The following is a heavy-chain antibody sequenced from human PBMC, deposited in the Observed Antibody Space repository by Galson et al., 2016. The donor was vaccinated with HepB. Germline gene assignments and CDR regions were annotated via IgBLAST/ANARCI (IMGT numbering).Heavy chain of an antibody. CDR2: IKSKSDGGTI. CDR1: GFTFDNAW. CDR3: TTAGGDPIGY. J-gene: IGHJ4*02. Sequence: SLRLSCAAFGFTFDNAWMSWVRQAPGKGLEWVGRIKSKSDGGTIEYAAPLKGRIIISRDDSIHTLYLQMNSLKSEDTAVYYCTTAGGDPIGYWGQGTLVSVSS. D-gene: IGHD3-16*01. V-gene: IGHV3-15*01.